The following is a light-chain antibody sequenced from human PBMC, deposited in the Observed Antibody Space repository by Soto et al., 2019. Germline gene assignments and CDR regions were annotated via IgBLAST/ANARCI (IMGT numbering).Light chain of an antibody. CDR1: VLAKKY. J-gene: IGLJ2*01. Sequence: SYELTQPSSVSVSPGQTARITCSGDVLAKKYARWFQQKPGQGPVLVIYKDSERPSGIPERFSGSSSGTTVTLTISGAQVEDEADYYCYSAADNNVVFGGGTKVTVL. V-gene: IGLV3-27*01. CDR3: YSAADNNVV. CDR2: KDS.